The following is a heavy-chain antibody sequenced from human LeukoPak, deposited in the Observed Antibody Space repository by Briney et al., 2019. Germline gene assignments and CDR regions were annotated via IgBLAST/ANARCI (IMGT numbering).Heavy chain of an antibody. CDR1: GCTFSSYA. J-gene: IGHJ6*02. D-gene: IGHD3-9*01. Sequence: SVKVSCKASGCTFSSYAISWVRQAPGQGLEWMGGIIPIFGTANYAQKFQGRVTITADESTSTAYMELSSLRSEDTAVYYCARGDDILTGYSYGGYGMDVWGQGTTVTVSS. CDR3: ARGDDILTGYSYGGYGMDV. CDR2: IIPIFGTA. V-gene: IGHV1-69*13.